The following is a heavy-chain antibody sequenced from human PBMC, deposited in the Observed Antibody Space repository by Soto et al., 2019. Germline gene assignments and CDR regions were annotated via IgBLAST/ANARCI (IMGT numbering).Heavy chain of an antibody. Sequence: QVQLVQSGAEVKKPGSSVKVSCKASGGTFSSYTISWVRQAPGQGLEWMGRIIPILGIANYAQKFQGRVTITADKSTSTAYMELSSLRSEDTAVYYCASLMSSGYYYCMDVWGQGTTVTVSS. CDR3: ASLMSSGYYYCMDV. D-gene: IGHD3-10*01. V-gene: IGHV1-69*02. CDR1: GGTFSSYT. J-gene: IGHJ6*02. CDR2: IIPILGIA.